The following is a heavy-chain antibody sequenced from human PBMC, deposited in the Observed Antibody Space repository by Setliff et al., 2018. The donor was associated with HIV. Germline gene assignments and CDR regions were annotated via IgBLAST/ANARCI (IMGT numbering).Heavy chain of an antibody. CDR1: GRSITTGGSY. CDR2: IYHSGGT. D-gene: IGHD7-27*01. V-gene: IGHV4-31*03. J-gene: IGHJ4*02. CDR3: AKLGDSTGVYSYFDY. Sequence: TLSLTCSVSGRSITTGGSYWNWIRQHPGKGLEWIGYIYHSGGTYYTPSLQSRVTMSLDTSKNQFSLKLSSVTAADTAVYYCAKLGDSTGVYSYFDYWGQGMLVTVYS.